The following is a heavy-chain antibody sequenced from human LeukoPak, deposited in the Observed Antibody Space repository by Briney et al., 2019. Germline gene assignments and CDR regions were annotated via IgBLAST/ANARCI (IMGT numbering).Heavy chain of an antibody. Sequence: GGSLRLSCAPSGFILSNNYMTWVRQAPGKGLEWVSVIYSGGSTYYADSVKGRFTISRDNSKNTLYLQMNSLRAEDTAVYYCATRVSTSRSFDYWGQGTLVTVSS. CDR3: ATRVSTSRSFDY. J-gene: IGHJ4*02. CDR1: GFILSNNY. CDR2: IYSGGST. V-gene: IGHV3-53*01.